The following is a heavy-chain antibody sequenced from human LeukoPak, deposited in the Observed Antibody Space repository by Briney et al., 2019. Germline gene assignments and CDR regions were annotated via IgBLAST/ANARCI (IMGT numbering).Heavy chain of an antibody. CDR1: GYTFTGYY. Sequence: ASVKVSCKASGYTFTGYYMHWVRQAPGQGLEWMGWINPNSGGTNYAQKFQGRVTMTRNTSISTAYMELSSLRSEDTAVYYCARGRGAVAGFDYWGQGTLVTVSS. D-gene: IGHD6-19*01. V-gene: IGHV1-2*02. CDR2: INPNSGGT. CDR3: ARGRGAVAGFDY. J-gene: IGHJ4*02.